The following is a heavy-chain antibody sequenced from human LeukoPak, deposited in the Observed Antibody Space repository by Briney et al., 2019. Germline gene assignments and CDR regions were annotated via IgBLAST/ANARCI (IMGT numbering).Heavy chain of an antibody. J-gene: IGHJ4*02. V-gene: IGHV3-33*01. Sequence: PGGSLRLSCAASGFTFSSYGMHWVRQAPGKGLEWVAVIWYDGSNKYYADSVKGRFTISRDNSENTLYLQMNSLRAEDTAVYYCARGHYSSGTKGSIDYWGQGTLVTVSS. CDR3: ARGHYSSGTKGSIDY. CDR1: GFTFSSYG. CDR2: IWYDGSNK. D-gene: IGHD3-22*01.